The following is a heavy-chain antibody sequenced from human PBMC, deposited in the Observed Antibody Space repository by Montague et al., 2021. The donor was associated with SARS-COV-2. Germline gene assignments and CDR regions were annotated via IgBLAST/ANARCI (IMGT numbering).Heavy chain of an antibody. Sequence: SETLSLTCAVYGESFTVYYWPWIREPPCEGLAWIEDINHSGRGNYNPSLESRVTMSVDTSKNQFSLRLNSVSAADTAVYYCARAQVTIFGVLIMLPAAGAVDVWGRGTTVTVSS. J-gene: IGHJ3*01. CDR1: GESFTVYY. CDR3: ARAQVTIFGVLIMLPAAGAVDV. V-gene: IGHV4-34*01. CDR2: INHSGRG. D-gene: IGHD3-3*01.